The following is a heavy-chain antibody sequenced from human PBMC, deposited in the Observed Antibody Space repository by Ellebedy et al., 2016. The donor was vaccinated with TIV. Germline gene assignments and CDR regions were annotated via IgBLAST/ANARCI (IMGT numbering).Heavy chain of an antibody. CDR3: VSDAFDI. V-gene: IGHV3-64D*06. J-gene: IGHJ3*02. Sequence: GESLKISXSASGFNFSSYSMHWVRQAPGKGLEYVSAISSNGGSTYYADSVKGRFTISRDNSKNTLYLQMSSLRAEDTAVYYCVSDAFDIWGQGTMVTVSS. CDR1: GFNFSSYS. CDR2: ISSNGGST.